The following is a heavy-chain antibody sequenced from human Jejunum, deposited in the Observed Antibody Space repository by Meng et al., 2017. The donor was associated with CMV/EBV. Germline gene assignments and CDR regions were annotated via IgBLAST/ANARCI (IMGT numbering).Heavy chain of an antibody. D-gene: IGHD6-13*01. CDR2: ISGGGGTT. Sequence: CTASGFAFNTFVMSWVRQAPGKGLEWVSGISGGGGTTYFADSVKGRFTISKDNSKNTLYLQMNSLRVEDTAVYYCAKGLAAARFDALGQGTLVTVSS. V-gene: IGHV3-23*01. CDR1: GFAFNTFV. J-gene: IGHJ5*02. CDR3: AKGLAAARFDA.